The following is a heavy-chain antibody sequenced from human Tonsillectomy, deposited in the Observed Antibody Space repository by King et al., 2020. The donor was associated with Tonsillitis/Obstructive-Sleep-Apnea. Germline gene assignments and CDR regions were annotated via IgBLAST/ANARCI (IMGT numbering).Heavy chain of an antibody. CDR2: ISGSGGTT. V-gene: IGHV3-23*04. D-gene: IGHD4-17*01. CDR1: GFTFSSYA. Sequence: VQLVESGGGLVQPGGSLRLSCAASGFTFSSYAMSWVRQAPGKGLEWVSVISGSGGTTYYADSVKGRFTISRENSKNTLYLQMNSLRAEDTAVYYCAKASYGDYVIDAFNIWGQGTMVTVSS. J-gene: IGHJ3*02. CDR3: AKASYGDYVIDAFNI.